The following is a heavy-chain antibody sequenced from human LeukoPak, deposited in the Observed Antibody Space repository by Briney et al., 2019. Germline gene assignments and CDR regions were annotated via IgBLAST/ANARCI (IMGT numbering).Heavy chain of an antibody. CDR1: GFTFTSYA. Sequence: GGSLRLSCAASGFTFTSYAMHWVRQAPGKGLEWVAVISYDGSNKYYADSVKGRFTISRDNAENSLSLQMNSLRAEDTAVYYCARLTNSGYYWLFDYWGQGTLVTVSS. CDR3: ARLTNSGYYWLFDY. J-gene: IGHJ4*02. CDR2: ISYDGSNK. V-gene: IGHV3-30*03. D-gene: IGHD3-22*01.